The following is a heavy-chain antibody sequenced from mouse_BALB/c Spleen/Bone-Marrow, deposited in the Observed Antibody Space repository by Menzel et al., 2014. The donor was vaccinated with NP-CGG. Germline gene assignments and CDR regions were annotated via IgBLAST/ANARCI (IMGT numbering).Heavy chain of an antibody. D-gene: IGHD2-4*01. Sequence: VQLQQSGAELVKPGASVKLSCTASGFNIKDTYMHWVKQRPEQGLEWIGRIDPANGNTKYDPKFQGKATITADTSSNTAYLQLSSLTSEDTAVYYCATMITDWYCDVWGAGTTVTVSS. V-gene: IGHV14-3*02. CDR1: GFNIKDTY. CDR2: IDPANGNT. CDR3: ATMITDWYCDV. J-gene: IGHJ1*01.